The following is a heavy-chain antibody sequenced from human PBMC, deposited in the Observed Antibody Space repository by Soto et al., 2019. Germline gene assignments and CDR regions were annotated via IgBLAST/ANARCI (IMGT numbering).Heavy chain of an antibody. CDR3: ARGFRSPPDY. CDR2: ISQDGSSK. J-gene: IGHJ4*02. CDR1: GFTFNRQW. V-gene: IGHV3-7*04. Sequence: PGGSLRLSCVASGFTFNRQWMDWVRRTPGQGLEFLAKISQDGSSKDSVDSVKGRLTIPRDNAKILLYLQMNTLRAEDTAVYYCARGFRSPPDYWGQGTLVTVSS.